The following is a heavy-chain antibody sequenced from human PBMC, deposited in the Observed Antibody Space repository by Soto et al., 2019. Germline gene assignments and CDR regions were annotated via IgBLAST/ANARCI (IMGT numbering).Heavy chain of an antibody. CDR1: GGTFNTYG. CDR3: ARGGELAGWMPFDS. V-gene: IGHV1-69*01. D-gene: IGHD6-19*01. J-gene: IGHJ4*02. CDR2: IIPLFGTT. Sequence: QVHLVQSGAEVHKPGSSVNVSCRASGGTFNTYGFNWVRQAPGQGLEWMGGIIPLFGTTTYAQNCQGRVTITADQSTTAAYMEMSGLTSEDTAVYFCARGGELAGWMPFDSWGQGTLVTVSS.